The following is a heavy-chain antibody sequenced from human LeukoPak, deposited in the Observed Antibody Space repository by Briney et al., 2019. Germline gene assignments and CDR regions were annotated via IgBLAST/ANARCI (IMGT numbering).Heavy chain of an antibody. V-gene: IGHV7-4-1*02. CDR1: GYTFTSYA. Sequence: ASVRVSCKASGYTFTSYAMNWVRQAPGQGLEWMGWINTNTGNPTYAQGFTGRFVFSLDTSVSTAYLQISSLKAEDTAVNYCARSVRYSGYGRPGDYWGQGTLVTVSS. CDR2: INTNTGNP. J-gene: IGHJ4*02. D-gene: IGHD5-12*01. CDR3: ARSVRYSGYGRPGDY.